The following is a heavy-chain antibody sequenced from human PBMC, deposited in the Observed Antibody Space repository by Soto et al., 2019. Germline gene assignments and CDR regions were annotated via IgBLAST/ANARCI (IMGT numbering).Heavy chain of an antibody. CDR1: GYTFTSYG. CDR2: ISIYNGNT. Sequence: QIQLVQSGGEVKKPGASVKVSCKASGYTFTSYGISWVRQAPGQGLEWMGWISIYNGNTNYAEKFQGRVTMTTDTSTSTAYMELGSLRSDDTAVYYCARRFGYSTSYDSYYLDVWGKGTPVTGSS. J-gene: IGHJ6*03. CDR3: ARRFGYSTSYDSYYLDV. D-gene: IGHD6-13*01. V-gene: IGHV1-18*01.